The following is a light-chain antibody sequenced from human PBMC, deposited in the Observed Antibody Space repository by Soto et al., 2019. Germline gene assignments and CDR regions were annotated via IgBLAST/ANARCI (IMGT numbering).Light chain of an antibody. J-gene: IGLJ2*01. Sequence: QSVVTQPPSAAGTPGQRVTISCSGRTPNIGSNPVNWYQQLPGMAPKLLIHTNNQRPSGVPDRFSGSKSGTSASLAISGLQSEDEADYYCATWDDSLNGPVFGGGTKLTVL. CDR3: ATWDDSLNGPV. CDR2: TNN. V-gene: IGLV1-44*01. CDR1: TPNIGSNP.